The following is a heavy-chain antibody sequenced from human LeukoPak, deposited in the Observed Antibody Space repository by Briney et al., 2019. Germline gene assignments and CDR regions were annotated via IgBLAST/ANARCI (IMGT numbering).Heavy chain of an antibody. CDR2: INPSGGST. CDR1: GYTFTSYY. V-gene: IGHV1-46*01. D-gene: IGHD6-19*01. CDR3: ARGSSGWYTELDAFDI. Sequence: ASVKVSCKASGYTFTSYYMHWVRQAPGQGLEWMGIINPSGGSTIYAQKFQGRVTMTRDMSTSTVYMELSSLRSGDTAVYYCARGSSGWYTELDAFDIWGQGTMVTVSS. J-gene: IGHJ3*02.